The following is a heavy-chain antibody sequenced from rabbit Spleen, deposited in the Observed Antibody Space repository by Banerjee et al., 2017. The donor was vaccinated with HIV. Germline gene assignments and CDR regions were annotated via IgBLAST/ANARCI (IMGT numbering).Heavy chain of an antibody. V-gene: IGHV1S45*01. CDR3: ARDTSSSFSSYGMDL. Sequence: QEQLVESGGGLVKPEGSLKLSCTASGFSFSNKAVMCWVRQAPGKGLEWIGCIGTGSGATGYASWAKGRFTISKTSSTTVTLQMTSLTAADTATYFCARDTSSSFSSYGMDLWGQGTLVTVS. J-gene: IGHJ6*01. D-gene: IGHD1-1*01. CDR2: IGTGSGAT. CDR1: GFSFSNKAV.